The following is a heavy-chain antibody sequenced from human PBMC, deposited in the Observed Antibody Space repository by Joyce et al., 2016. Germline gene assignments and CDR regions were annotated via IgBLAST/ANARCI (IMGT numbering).Heavy chain of an antibody. CDR2: ISSTGSTI. Sequence: QVQLVESGGGLVNPGGSLRLSCAASGFTFSDYYMSWIRQAPGKGLDWFSYISSTGSTIYYADSVKGRFTMSRNNAKNSLYLQMNSLRAEDTAVYYCARGPGYCSTTTCSPGDGMDVWGQGTTVTVSS. CDR3: ARGPGYCSTTTCSPGDGMDV. V-gene: IGHV3-11*01. CDR1: GFTFSDYY. J-gene: IGHJ6*01. D-gene: IGHD2-2*01.